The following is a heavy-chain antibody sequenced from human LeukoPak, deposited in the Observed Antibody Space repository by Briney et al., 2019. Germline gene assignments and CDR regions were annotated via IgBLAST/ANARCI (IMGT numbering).Heavy chain of an antibody. Sequence: GGSLRLSCAASGFTFSSYSMNWVRQAPGKGLEWVSSISSSSSYIYYADSVKGQFTISRDNAKNSLYLQMNSLRAEDTAVYYCARDLIAVAGQYWGQGTLVTVSS. J-gene: IGHJ4*02. CDR2: ISSSSSYI. CDR3: ARDLIAVAGQY. D-gene: IGHD6-19*01. CDR1: GFTFSSYS. V-gene: IGHV3-21*01.